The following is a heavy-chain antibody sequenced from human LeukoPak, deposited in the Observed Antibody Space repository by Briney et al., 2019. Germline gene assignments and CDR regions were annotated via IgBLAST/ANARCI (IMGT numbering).Heavy chain of an antibody. CDR1: GFTLGSYA. CDR3: AIMHGYYDGSGYWVQ. V-gene: IGHV3-23*01. D-gene: IGHD3-22*01. J-gene: IGHJ1*01. Sequence: PGGSLRLSCAESGFTLGSYAMSWVRQAPGKGLEWVSFITPNADRASYADSVKGRFTISRDNPRNTLYMQMNSLRDEDTAVYYCAIMHGYYDGSGYWVQWGQGTLVTVSS. CDR2: ITPNADRA.